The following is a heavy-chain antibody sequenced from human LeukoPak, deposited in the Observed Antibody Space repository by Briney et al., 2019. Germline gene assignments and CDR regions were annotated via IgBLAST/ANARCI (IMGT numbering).Heavy chain of an antibody. D-gene: IGHD3-16*01. CDR2: IKPDGSDK. V-gene: IGHV3-7*01. CDR3: AKGGDH. Sequence: GGSLRLSCAASGFTFSTYWMNWVRQDPGKGLEWVANIKPDGSDKYYVDSVKGRFTVSRDNAKNSLYLQMNSLRAEDTAVYYCAKGGDHWGQGTLVTVSS. J-gene: IGHJ4*02. CDR1: GFTFSTYW.